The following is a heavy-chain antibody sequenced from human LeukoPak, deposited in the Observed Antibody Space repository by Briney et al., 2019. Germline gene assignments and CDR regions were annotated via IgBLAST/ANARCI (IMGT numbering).Heavy chain of an antibody. CDR1: GGSISSSSYY. CDR2: IYYSGST. CDR3: ARHGYCSSTSCPGDAFDI. D-gene: IGHD2-2*03. V-gene: IGHV4-39*01. J-gene: IGHJ3*02. Sequence: PSETLSLTSTVSGGSISSSSYYWGWIRQPPGKGLEWIGSIYYSGSTYYNPSLKSRVTISVDTSKNQFSLKLSSVTAADTAVYYCARHGYCSSTSCPGDAFDIWGQGTMVTVSS.